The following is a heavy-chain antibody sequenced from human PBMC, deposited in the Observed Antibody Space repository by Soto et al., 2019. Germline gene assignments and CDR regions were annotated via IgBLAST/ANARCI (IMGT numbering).Heavy chain of an antibody. J-gene: IGHJ6*02. CDR1: GFTFSSYD. CDR2: IGTAGDT. V-gene: IGHV3-13*01. Sequence: GGSLRLSCAASGFTFSSYDMHWVRQATGKGLEWVSAIGTAGDTYYPGSVKGRFTISRENAKNSLYLQMNSLRARDTAVYYCARAPKKSSSWYPGYYYYGMDVWGQGTTVTVS. D-gene: IGHD6-13*01. CDR3: ARAPKKSSSWYPGYYYYGMDV.